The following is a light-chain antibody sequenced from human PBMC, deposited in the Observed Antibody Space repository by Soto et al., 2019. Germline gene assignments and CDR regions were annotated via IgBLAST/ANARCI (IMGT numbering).Light chain of an antibody. V-gene: IGKV3-15*01. CDR1: HSVSSN. CDR3: QQYNDWPPRIT. J-gene: IGKJ5*01. Sequence: IVLTHPTATLSVSPGERAALSCLAFHSVSSNLAWYQQKPGQAPRLLIYGASTRATGIPARFSGSGSGTEFTLTISSLQSEDFAVYYCQQYNDWPPRITFGQGTRLEI. CDR2: GAS.